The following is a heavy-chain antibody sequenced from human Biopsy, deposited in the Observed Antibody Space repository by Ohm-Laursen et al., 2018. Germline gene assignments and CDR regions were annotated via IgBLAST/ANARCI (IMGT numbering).Heavy chain of an antibody. CDR3: AKDNLPPARGPLNYYFYGMDV. V-gene: IGHV3-9*01. Sequence: SLRLSCAASGFTFADYAMHWVRQAPGKGLEWVSSINRNNGNVGYADPVKGRFTISRDNAKNSLYLQMNNLRTEDTALYYCAKDNLPPARGPLNYYFYGMDVWGQGTAVSVS. CDR2: INRNNGNV. CDR1: GFTFADYA. J-gene: IGHJ6*02. D-gene: IGHD3-16*02.